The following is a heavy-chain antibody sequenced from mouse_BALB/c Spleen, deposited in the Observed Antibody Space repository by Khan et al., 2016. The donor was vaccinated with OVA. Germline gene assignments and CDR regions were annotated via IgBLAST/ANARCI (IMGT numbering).Heavy chain of an antibody. CDR3: ARSGYEAWLPY. J-gene: IGHJ3*01. D-gene: IGHD3-1*01. Sequence: EVQLQESGTELVRPGALVKLSCKASGFNIKDYYMHWVKQRPEQGLEWIGWIDPENDNTIYDPKFQGTANITADTSSNTAYLPLSRPTTEATAVYYCARSGYEAWLPYWGQGTLVTVSA. V-gene: IGHV14-1*02. CDR1: GFNIKDYY. CDR2: IDPENDNT.